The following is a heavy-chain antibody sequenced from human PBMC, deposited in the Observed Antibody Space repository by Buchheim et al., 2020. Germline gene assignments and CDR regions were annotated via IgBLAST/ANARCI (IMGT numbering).Heavy chain of an antibody. CDR2: IYYSGST. J-gene: IGHJ4*02. CDR3: ARLTSVAGAVAGTGAWDY. CDR1: GGSISSGGYY. Sequence: QVQLQESGPGLVKPSQTLSLTCTVSGGSISSGGYYWSWIRQHPGKGLEWIGYIYYSGSTYYNTSLKSRVTITVDTSNNHFSLKLSSVTAADTAVYYCARLTSVAGAVAGTGAWDYWGQGTL. V-gene: IGHV4-31*03. D-gene: IGHD6-19*01.